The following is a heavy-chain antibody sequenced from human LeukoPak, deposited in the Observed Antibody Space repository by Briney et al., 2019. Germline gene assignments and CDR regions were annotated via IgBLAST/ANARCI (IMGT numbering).Heavy chain of an antibody. CDR3: ARESPPAGMDV. CDR2: IGTAGDT. Sequence: RPGGSLRLSCAASGFTFSSYDMHWVRQATGKGLEWVSAIGTAGDTYYPGSVKGRFTISRENAKNSLYLQMNSLRAGDAAVYYCARESPPAGMDVWGKGTTVTVSS. CDR1: GFTFSSYD. V-gene: IGHV3-13*01. J-gene: IGHJ6*04.